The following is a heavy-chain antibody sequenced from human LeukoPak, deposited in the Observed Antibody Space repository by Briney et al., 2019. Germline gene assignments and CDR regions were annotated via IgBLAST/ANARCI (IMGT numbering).Heavy chain of an antibody. V-gene: IGHV3-23*01. D-gene: IGHD2-8*02. Sequence: GSLRLSCAASGFTFSSYGMSWVRQAPGKGLEWVSVISGSGGSTYYADSVKGRFTISRDNSKNTLFLQMNSLRAEDTAVYYCARDQSLGGVYWFDPWGQGTLVTVSS. CDR2: ISGSGGST. CDR1: GFTFSSYG. CDR3: ARDQSLGGVYWFDP. J-gene: IGHJ5*02.